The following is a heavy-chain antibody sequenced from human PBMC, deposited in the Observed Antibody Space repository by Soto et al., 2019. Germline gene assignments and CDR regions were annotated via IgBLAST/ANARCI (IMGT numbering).Heavy chain of an antibody. J-gene: IGHJ6*02. CDR1: GYSFTSYW. CDR3: ARLAMATRRGYYGMDV. D-gene: IGHD5-12*01. V-gene: IGHV5-10-1*01. CDR2: IDPSDSYT. Sequence: GESLKISCKGSGYSFTSYWISWVRQMPGKGLEWMGRIDPSDSYTNYSPSFQGHITISADKSISTAYLQWSSLKASDTAMYYCARLAMATRRGYYGMDVWGQGTTVTVSS.